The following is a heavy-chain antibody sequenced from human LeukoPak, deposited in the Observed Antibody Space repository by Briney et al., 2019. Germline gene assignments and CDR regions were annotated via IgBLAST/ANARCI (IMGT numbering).Heavy chain of an antibody. Sequence: SETLSLTCTVSGGSISSSSYYWGWIRQPPGKGLEWIGSIYHSGSTYYNPSLKSRVTISVDTSKNQFSLKLSSVTAADTAVYYCAREDSSYYYYYYYMDVWGKGTTVTVSS. CDR1: GGSISSSSYY. J-gene: IGHJ6*03. V-gene: IGHV4-39*07. D-gene: IGHD6-19*01. CDR3: AREDSSYYYYYYYMDV. CDR2: IYHSGST.